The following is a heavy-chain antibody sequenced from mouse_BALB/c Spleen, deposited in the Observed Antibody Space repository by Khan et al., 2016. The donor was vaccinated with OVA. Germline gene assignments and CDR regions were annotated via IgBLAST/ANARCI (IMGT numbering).Heavy chain of an antibody. CDR2: MSSGGDYT. CDR3: ASHLTGSFAY. D-gene: IGHD4-1*01. J-gene: IGHJ3*01. CDR1: GFTFSSYS. Sequence: EVELVESGGDLVKPGGSLKLSCAASGFTFSSYSMSWVRQIPDKRLEWVATMSSGGDYTYYPDSVKGRFTISRDNAKTTLYLKMSSLKSEDTAMYYCASHLTGSFAYWGQGTLVTVSA. V-gene: IGHV5-6*01.